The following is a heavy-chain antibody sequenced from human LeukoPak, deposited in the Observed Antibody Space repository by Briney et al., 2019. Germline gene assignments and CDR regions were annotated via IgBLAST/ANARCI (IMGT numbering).Heavy chain of an antibody. J-gene: IGHJ3*02. D-gene: IGHD5-24*01. CDR1: GDTFSGYY. CDR3: ARKGVKEMATIWYAFDI. CDR2: INPNSGGT. V-gene: IGHV1-2*02. Sequence: ASVKVSCKASGDTFSGYYMHWVRQAPGQGLDWMGWINPNSGGTNYAQKFQGRVTMTRDTSISTAYMELSRLRSDDTAVYYCARKGVKEMATIWYAFDIWGQGTMVTVSS.